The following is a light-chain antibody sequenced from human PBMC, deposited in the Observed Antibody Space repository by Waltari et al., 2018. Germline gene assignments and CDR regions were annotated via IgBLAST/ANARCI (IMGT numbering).Light chain of an antibody. CDR2: EAY. CDR3: QQFVGYPYT. V-gene: IGKV1-5*03. J-gene: IGKJ2*01. CDR1: QSITRW. Sequence: DIQLTQSPPTLAASVGDRVTITYRASQSITRWLAWYQQKPGRAPKLLIYEAYNLVTGVPSRFSGTGSGTVFTLTISSLEPDDFATYYCQQFVGYPYTFGQGTKVETK.